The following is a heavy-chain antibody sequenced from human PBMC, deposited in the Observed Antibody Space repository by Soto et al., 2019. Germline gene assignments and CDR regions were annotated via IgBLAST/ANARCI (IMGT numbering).Heavy chain of an antibody. V-gene: IGHV4-31*03. J-gene: IGHJ6*02. CDR3: AREMAPNYDFWSTYGMDV. D-gene: IGHD3-3*01. Sequence: SETLSLTCTVSGGSISSGGYYWSWIRQHPGKGLEWIGYIYYSGSTYYNPSLKSRVTISVDTSKNQFSLKLSSVTAADTAVYYCAREMAPNYDFWSTYGMDVWGQGTTVTVSS. CDR2: IYYSGST. CDR1: GGSISSGGYY.